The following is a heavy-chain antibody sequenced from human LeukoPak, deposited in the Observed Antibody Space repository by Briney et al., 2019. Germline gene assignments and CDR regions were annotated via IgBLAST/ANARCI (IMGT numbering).Heavy chain of an antibody. D-gene: IGHD5-12*01. CDR3: ARDPWGGYSY. Sequence: GGSLRLSCAASGFTFSSYSMNWVRQAPGKGLEWVSSISGSTSYIYYADSVKGRFTISRDNTKNSLYLQVNSLRAEDTAVYYCARDPWGGYSYWGQGILVIVSS. J-gene: IGHJ4*02. V-gene: IGHV3-21*01. CDR1: GFTFSSYS. CDR2: ISGSTSYI.